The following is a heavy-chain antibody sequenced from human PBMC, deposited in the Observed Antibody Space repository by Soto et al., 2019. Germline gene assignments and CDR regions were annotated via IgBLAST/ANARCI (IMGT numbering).Heavy chain of an antibody. CDR3: SKGGRQWLVTSDFNY. Sequence: VQLVESGGGVVQPGRSLRLSCAASGFTFSDYAMHWVRQAPGKGLEWVAVVSHDGRNTHYADSVKGRFTISRDSSKNTVSLEMTSLRAEDTAVSYCSKGGRQWLVTSDFNYWGQGALVTVSS. CDR1: GFTFSDYA. CDR2: VSHDGRNT. J-gene: IGHJ4*02. V-gene: IGHV3-30*18. D-gene: IGHD6-19*01.